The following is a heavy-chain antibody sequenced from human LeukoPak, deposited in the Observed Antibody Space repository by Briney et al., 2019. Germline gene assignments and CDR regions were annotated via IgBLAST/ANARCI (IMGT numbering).Heavy chain of an antibody. CDR1: GLTYNRDW. D-gene: IGHD3-16*02. J-gene: IGHJ4*02. CDR3: ARGTAGYHSSYFDY. V-gene: IGHV3-7*03. Sequence: PGGSLRLSCISSGLTYNRDWMGWLRQAPGKGLEWLAHIKPDESRIFYADSVKGRFAISRDNAKNSVYLQMNSLRAEDTAVYFCARGTAGYHSSYFDYWGQGTLVTVSS. CDR2: IKPDESRI.